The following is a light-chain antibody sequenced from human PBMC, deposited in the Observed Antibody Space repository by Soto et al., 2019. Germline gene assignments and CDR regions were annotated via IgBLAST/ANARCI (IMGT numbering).Light chain of an antibody. J-gene: IGKJ1*01. Sequence: DIQMTQSPSTLSASVGDRVTITCRASQSISSWLAWYQQKPGKAPKLLIYKASSLESGVPSRFSGVLSGTEFTLTISSLQPDDFATYYCQQYNSYSWTFGQGTKVEIK. CDR2: KAS. V-gene: IGKV1-5*03. CDR1: QSISSW. CDR3: QQYNSYSWT.